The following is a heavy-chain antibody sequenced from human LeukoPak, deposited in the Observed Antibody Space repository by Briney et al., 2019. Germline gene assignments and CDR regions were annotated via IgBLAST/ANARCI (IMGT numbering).Heavy chain of an antibody. CDR2: ISTDGGST. CDR3: ARALGWASSGPIDY. D-gene: IGHD3-22*01. V-gene: IGHV3-64*01. CDR1: GFTFNNYA. Sequence: QPGGSLKLSCKASGFTFNNYALHWLRQAPGKGLEYVSAISTDGGSTYYGNSVGGRFTISRDNSKNTLYLQMGSPRVEDMAVYYCARALGWASSGPIDYWGQGTLVSVSS. J-gene: IGHJ4*02.